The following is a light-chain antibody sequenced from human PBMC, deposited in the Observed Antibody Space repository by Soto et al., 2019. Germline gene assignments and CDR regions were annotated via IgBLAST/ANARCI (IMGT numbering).Light chain of an antibody. CDR1: QSVSSSY. V-gene: IGKV3-20*01. J-gene: IGKJ1*01. Sequence: EIVLTQSPGTLSLSPGETATLSCRASQSVSSSYLAWYQQKPGQAPRLLIYGASTMATGIPDRFSGSWSRTDLTLTISRLEPEDFAVYYCQQYGSSHQTFGQETNVESK. CDR3: QQYGSSHQT. CDR2: GAS.